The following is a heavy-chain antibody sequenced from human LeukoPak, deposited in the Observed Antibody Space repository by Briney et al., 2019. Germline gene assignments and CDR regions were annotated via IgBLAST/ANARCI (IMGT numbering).Heavy chain of an antibody. CDR1: GGSFSGYY. J-gene: IGHJ4*02. Sequence: PSETLSLTCAVYGGSFSGYYWSWIRQPPGKGLEWIGEINHSGSTNYNPSLKSRVTISVDTSKNQFSLKLSSVTAADAAVYYCARARKLWVYYWGQGTLVTVSS. CDR3: ARARKLWVYY. D-gene: IGHD5-18*01. V-gene: IGHV4-34*01. CDR2: INHSGST.